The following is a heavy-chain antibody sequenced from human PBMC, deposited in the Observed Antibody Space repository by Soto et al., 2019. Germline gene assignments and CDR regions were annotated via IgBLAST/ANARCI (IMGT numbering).Heavy chain of an antibody. D-gene: IGHD6-19*01. CDR1: GGSISSSSYY. CDR2: IYYSGST. CDR3: ARHEAPSGWYFDY. J-gene: IGHJ4*02. Sequence: QLQLQESGPGLVKPSETLSLTCTVSGGSISSSSYYWGWIRQPPGKGLEWIGSIYYSGSTYYNPSLKSRVTISVDTSQNQFSLKLSSVTAAYTAVYCCARHEAPSGWYFDYWGQGTLVTVSS. V-gene: IGHV4-39*01.